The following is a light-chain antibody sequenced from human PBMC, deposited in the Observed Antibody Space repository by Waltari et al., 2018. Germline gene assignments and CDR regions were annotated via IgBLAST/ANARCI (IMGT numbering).Light chain of an antibody. CDR1: QSVGWS. V-gene: IGKV3-20*01. CDR3: QHYVRLPVT. CDR2: GAS. J-gene: IGKJ1*01. Sequence: EIVLTQSPVTLSLSPGERATLSCRVSQSVGWSLAWYQQKPGQAPRLLIYGASTRAPGIPDRFSGGGSGTDFSLTISRLEPEDFAVYHCQHYVRLPVTFGQGTKVEIK.